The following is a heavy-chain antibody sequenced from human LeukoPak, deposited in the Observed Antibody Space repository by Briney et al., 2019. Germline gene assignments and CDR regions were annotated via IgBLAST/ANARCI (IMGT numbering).Heavy chain of an antibody. Sequence: SETLSLTCSVFGVSINSSYWSWIRQPAGKQLEWIGHIYTSGTTNYNPSLKSRVTISVDTSKNQFSLKLSSMTAADTAVYYCARAKFDFWSGTYFDYWGQGTLVTVSS. J-gene: IGHJ4*02. CDR1: GVSINSSY. D-gene: IGHD3-3*01. CDR2: IYTSGTT. CDR3: ARAKFDFWSGTYFDY. V-gene: IGHV4-4*07.